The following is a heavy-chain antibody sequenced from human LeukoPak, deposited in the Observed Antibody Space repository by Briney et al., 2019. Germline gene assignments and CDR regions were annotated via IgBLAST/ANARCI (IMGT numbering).Heavy chain of an antibody. J-gene: IGHJ4*02. Sequence: GGSLRLSCTVSGFTLSDSDIDWVRQAPGKGLEWVAKIRSDGTTKHFADSVKGRFTIPGDNYRNIVYLQMSSLRAEDTAIYYCVTFDHWGQGTLVTVSS. CDR1: GFTLSDSD. CDR3: VTFDH. V-gene: IGHV3-30*02. CDR2: IRSDGTTK.